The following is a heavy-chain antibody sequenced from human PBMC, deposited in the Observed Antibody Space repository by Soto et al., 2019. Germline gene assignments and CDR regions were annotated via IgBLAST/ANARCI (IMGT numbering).Heavy chain of an antibody. CDR3: ARDGYDGSGSPYPAY. V-gene: IGHV4-59*01. D-gene: IGHD3-10*01. CDR2: IYYLGST. J-gene: IGHJ4*02. CDR1: GGSMSEYF. Sequence: PSETLSLTCSVSGGSMSEYFWSWIRQSPGKGLEWIGYIYYLGSTDYNPSLKSRVTISVDTSKRQLSLRLTSVTAADTAVYYCARDGYDGSGSPYPAYWGPGTQVTVSS.